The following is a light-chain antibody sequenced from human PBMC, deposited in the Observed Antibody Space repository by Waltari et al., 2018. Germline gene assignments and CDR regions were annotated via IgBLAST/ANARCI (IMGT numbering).Light chain of an antibody. Sequence: QSALTQPASASGSPGQSTTISRTGTSSDVGGYAFVSWYQQHPNKAPRLLIYDVNNRASGVSDRFSGSKSGNTASLTISGLQAEDEADYYCSSYTSRNTLLFGGGTKVTAL. V-gene: IGLV2-14*03. CDR2: DVN. CDR1: SSDVGGYAF. J-gene: IGLJ2*01. CDR3: SSYTSRNTLL.